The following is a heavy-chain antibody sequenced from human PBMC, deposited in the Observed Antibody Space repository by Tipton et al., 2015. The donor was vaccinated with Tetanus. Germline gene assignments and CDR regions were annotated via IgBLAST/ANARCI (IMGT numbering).Heavy chain of an antibody. V-gene: IGHV4-59*11. J-gene: IGHJ6*02. CDR1: GGSISNHY. CDR3: ARVKGTYNHYGLDV. CDR2: IYDSGST. Sequence: TLSLTCTVSGGSISNHYWSWIRQPPGKGLEWIGYIYDSGSTYYNPSLKSRVTISEDRSKNQISLRLRSVTAADTAVYYCARVKGTYNHYGLDVWGQGTTVTVAS. D-gene: IGHD3-10*01.